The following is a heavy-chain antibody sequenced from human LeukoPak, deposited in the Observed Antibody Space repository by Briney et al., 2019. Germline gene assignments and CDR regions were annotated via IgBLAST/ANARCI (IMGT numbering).Heavy chain of an antibody. Sequence: PSQTLSLTCTVSGGSISNGGSYWSWIRQHPGRGLEWIGCVYYSGSSYYNPSLKSRVTISVDTSKNQFSLKLSSVTAADTAVYYCAAYYYDSNWFDPWGQGTLVTVSS. D-gene: IGHD3-22*01. CDR3: AAYYYDSNWFDP. CDR2: VYYSGSS. CDR1: GGSISNGGSY. V-gene: IGHV4-31*03. J-gene: IGHJ5*02.